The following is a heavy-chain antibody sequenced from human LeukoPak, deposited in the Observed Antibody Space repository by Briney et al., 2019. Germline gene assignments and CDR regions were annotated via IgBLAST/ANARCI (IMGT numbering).Heavy chain of an antibody. D-gene: IGHD4-23*01. Sequence: GGSLRLSCAASGFTFSSYSMNWVRQAPGKGLEWVSYISSSSSYIYYADSVKGRFTISRDNAKNSLYLQMNSLRAEDTAVYYCARVRYGGNILDAFDIWGQGTMVTVSS. CDR2: ISSSSSYI. V-gene: IGHV3-21*05. J-gene: IGHJ3*02. CDR1: GFTFSSYS. CDR3: ARVRYGGNILDAFDI.